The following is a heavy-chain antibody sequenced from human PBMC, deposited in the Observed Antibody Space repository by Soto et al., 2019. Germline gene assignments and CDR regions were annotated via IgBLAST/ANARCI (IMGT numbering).Heavy chain of an antibody. CDR1: GFTFSSSA. D-gene: IGHD6-13*01. V-gene: IGHV3-23*01. CDR2: ISGSGGST. CDR3: ARHPERIAQIGWFDP. Sequence: GGSLRLSCAASGFTFSSSAMSWVRQAPGKGLEWVSTISGSGGSTYYADSVKGRFTVSRDNAKNSLYLQMNSLRAEDTAVYYCARHPERIAQIGWFDPWGQGTLVTVSS. J-gene: IGHJ5*02.